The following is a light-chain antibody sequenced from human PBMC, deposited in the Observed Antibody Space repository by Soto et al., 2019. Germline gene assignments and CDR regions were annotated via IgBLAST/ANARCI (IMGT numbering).Light chain of an antibody. CDR2: EGT. V-gene: IGLV2-23*01. CDR1: SSDVGSDYL. J-gene: IGLJ3*02. CDR3: CSYGDFRTSWV. Sequence: QSVLTQPASVSGSPGQSITISCTGTSSDVGSDYLVSWYQQHPGTAPKLIIYEGTKRPSGVSDRFSGSRSGNTASRTISGLQTEDEGDYFCCSYGDFRTSWVFGXGTKVTVL.